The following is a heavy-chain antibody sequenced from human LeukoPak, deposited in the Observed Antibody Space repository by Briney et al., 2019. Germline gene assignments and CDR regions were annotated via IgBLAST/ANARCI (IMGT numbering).Heavy chain of an antibody. J-gene: IGHJ4*02. D-gene: IGHD3-10*01. Sequence: SGGSLRLSCAASGFTFSSYNMNWVRQAPGKGLEWVSSISSSSRSSSSYIYYADSVKGRFTISRDNAKNSLNLQMNSLRAEDTAVYYCARDGGSGLYYFDYWGQGTLVTVSS. CDR1: GFTFSSYN. CDR2: ISSSSRSSSSYI. V-gene: IGHV3-21*01. CDR3: ARDGGSGLYYFDY.